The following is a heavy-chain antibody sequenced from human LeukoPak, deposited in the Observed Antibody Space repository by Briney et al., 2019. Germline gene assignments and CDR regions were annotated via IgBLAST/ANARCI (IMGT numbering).Heavy chain of an antibody. CDR1: GYTFTGYY. CDR2: INTNTGNP. CDR3: ARTGPLWFGELLQGGEDY. D-gene: IGHD3-10*01. J-gene: IGHJ4*02. V-gene: IGHV7-4-1*02. Sequence: ASVKVSCKASGYTFTGYYMHWVRQAPGQGLEWMGWINTNTGNPTYAQGFTGRFVFSLDTSVSTAYLQISSLKAEDTAVYYCARTGPLWFGELLQGGEDYWGQGTLVTVSS.